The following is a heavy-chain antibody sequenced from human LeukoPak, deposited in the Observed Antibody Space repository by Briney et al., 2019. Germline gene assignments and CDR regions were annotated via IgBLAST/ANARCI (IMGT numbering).Heavy chain of an antibody. CDR2: ISGSGGST. D-gene: IGHD2-2*01. CDR1: GFTFSSYA. V-gene: IGHV3-23*01. CDR3: AKGKDIVVVPARLDY. J-gene: IGHJ4*02. Sequence: GGSLRLSCAASGFTFSSYAMSWVRQAPGKGLEWVSAISGSGGSTYYADYVKGRFTISRDNSKNTLYLQMNSLRAEDTAVYYCAKGKDIVVVPARLDYWGQGTLVTVSS.